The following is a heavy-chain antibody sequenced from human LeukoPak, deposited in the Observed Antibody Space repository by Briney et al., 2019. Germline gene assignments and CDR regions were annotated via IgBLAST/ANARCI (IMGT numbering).Heavy chain of an antibody. V-gene: IGHV5-10-1*01. CDR1: GYSFTSYW. D-gene: IGHD6-19*01. CDR2: IDPSDSYT. CDR3: ARHYHKVAGEFDY. Sequence: GESLKISCKGSGYSFTSYWISWGRQMPGKGLEWMGRIDPSDSYTNYSPSFQGHVTISADKSISTAYLQWSSLKASDTAMYYCARHYHKVAGEFDYWGQGTLVTVSS. J-gene: IGHJ4*02.